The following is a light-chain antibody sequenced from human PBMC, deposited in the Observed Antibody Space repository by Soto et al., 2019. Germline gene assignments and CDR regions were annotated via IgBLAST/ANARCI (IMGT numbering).Light chain of an antibody. CDR2: AAS. J-gene: IGKJ3*01. CDR1: QSISSY. CDR3: HPSYSTPRT. Sequence: DIQMTQSPSSLSASVGDRVTITCRASQSISSYLNWYQQKPGKAPKLLIYAASSLQSVVPSRFSSSGSGTDFTRTIRSLQPADVATYYCHPSYSTPRTFGPGNKLDIK. V-gene: IGKV1-39*01.